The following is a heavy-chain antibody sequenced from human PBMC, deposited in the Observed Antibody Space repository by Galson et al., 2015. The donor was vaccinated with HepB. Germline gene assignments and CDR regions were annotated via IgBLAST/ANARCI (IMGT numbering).Heavy chain of an antibody. Sequence: SLRLSCAASGFSFSSYAMHWVRQAPGKGLAYVSAITNNGGSTLYADSVKGRFTISRDNSKNMVYLQMSSLRAEDTAVYYCATTHGAAGGVPLRDHWGQGILVTVSSGSASAPTLFPLVYCSSTSCYPEGGEPAFDIWGQRTMVTVSS. D-gene: IGHD2-2*01. J-gene: IGHJ3*02. CDR2: ITNNGGST. CDR1: GFSFSSYA. V-gene: IGHV3-64D*06. CDR3: ATTHGAAGGVPLRDHWGQGILVTVSSGSASAPTLFPLVYCSSTSCYPEGGEPAFDI.